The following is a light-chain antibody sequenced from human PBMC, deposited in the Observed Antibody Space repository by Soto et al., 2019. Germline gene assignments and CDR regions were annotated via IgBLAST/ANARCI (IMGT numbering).Light chain of an antibody. V-gene: IGLV1-47*01. Sequence: QSVLTQPPSASGTPGQRVTISCSGSSSNIGSNYVYWYQQLPGTAPKLLIYRNNQRPSGVPDRFSGSKSGTSASLAISGLRSEDDSDYYCEAWDDSLSDVHVFGTGTEVTVL. J-gene: IGLJ1*01. CDR3: EAWDDSLSDVHV. CDR2: RNN. CDR1: SSNIGSNY.